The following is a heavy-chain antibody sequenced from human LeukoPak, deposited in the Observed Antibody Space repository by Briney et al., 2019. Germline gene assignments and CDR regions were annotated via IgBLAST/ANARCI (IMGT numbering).Heavy chain of an antibody. V-gene: IGHV3-9*01. Sequence: GGSLRLSCAVSGFTFDDYAMHWVRQVPGKGLEWVSGINWNSDSIGYADSVKGRFTTSRDNAKNSLYLQMNSLRGEDTALYYCSKAGDTNYYRYGDYWGQGTLVTVSS. CDR1: GFTFDDYA. J-gene: IGHJ4*02. CDR3: SKAGDTNYYRYGDY. CDR2: INWNSDSI. D-gene: IGHD5-18*01.